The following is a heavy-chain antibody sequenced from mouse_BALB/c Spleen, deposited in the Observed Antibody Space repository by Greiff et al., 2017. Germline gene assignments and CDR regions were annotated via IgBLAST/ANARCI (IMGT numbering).Heavy chain of an antibody. CDR2: IYPYNGGT. D-gene: IGHD2-2*01. V-gene: IGHV1S29*02. CDR1: GYTFTDYY. CDR3: ARGVTNLYYYAMDY. J-gene: IGHJ4*01. Sequence: EVQLQQSGPELVKPGASVKISCKASGYTFTDYYMHWVKQSHGKSLEWIGYIYPYNGGTGYNQKFKSKATLTVDNSSSTAYMELRSLTSEDSAVYYCARGVTNLYYYAMDYWGQGTSVTVSS.